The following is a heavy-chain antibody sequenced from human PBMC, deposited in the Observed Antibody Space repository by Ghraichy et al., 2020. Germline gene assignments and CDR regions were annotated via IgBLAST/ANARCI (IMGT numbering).Heavy chain of an antibody. V-gene: IGHV3-74*01. Sequence: GGSLRLSCAASGFTFNNYWMHWVRQAPGKGLVWVSSIKSDGSTTDYADSVKGRFTISRDNAKNTLYLQMNSMRVEDTAVYYCARDVFCGDTNCFTGSWFDAWGQGTPDTVSS. J-gene: IGHJ5*02. D-gene: IGHD2-21*01. CDR3: ARDVFCGDTNCFTGSWFDA. CDR1: GFTFNNYW. CDR2: IKSDGSTT.